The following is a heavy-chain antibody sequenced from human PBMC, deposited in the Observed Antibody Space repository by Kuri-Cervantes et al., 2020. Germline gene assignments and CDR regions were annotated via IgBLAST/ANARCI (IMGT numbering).Heavy chain of an antibody. CDR1: GFTFSSYW. CDR3: AREPGSGYFFDY. Sequence: GGSLRLSCAASGFTFSSYWMHWVRQAPGKGLVWVSRINSDGSSTNYADSVKGRFTISRDNTKNTLYLQMNSLRAEDTAVYYCAREPGSGYFFDYWGQGTLVTVSS. D-gene: IGHD3-22*01. CDR2: INSDGSST. J-gene: IGHJ4*02. V-gene: IGHV3-74*01.